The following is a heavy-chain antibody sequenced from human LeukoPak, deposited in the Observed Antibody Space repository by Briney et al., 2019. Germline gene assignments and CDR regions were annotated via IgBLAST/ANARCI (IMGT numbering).Heavy chain of an antibody. Sequence: PSETLSLTCAVYGGSFSGSSWSWIRQPPGKGLEWIGDINDSGSTKYSPSLKSRVTMSADTSKNQFSLKLSSVTAADTAVYYCVRHFRGSPYYFDYWGQGTLVTVSS. CDR2: INDSGST. CDR1: GGSFSGSS. J-gene: IGHJ4*02. D-gene: IGHD5-12*01. CDR3: VRHFRGSPYYFDY. V-gene: IGHV4-34*01.